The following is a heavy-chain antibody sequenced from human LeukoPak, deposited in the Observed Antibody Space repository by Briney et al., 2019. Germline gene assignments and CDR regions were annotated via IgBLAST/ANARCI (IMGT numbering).Heavy chain of an antibody. D-gene: IGHD6-19*01. CDR3: AKGRIAVVPYYGMDV. CDR2: TSYDGSNK. V-gene: IGHV3-30-3*01. J-gene: IGHJ6*02. CDR1: GFTFSSYA. Sequence: GGSLRLSCAASGFTFSSYAIHWVRQAPGKGLEWVAVTSYDGSNKYYADSVQGRFTISRDNSNNTVDLQMNSLRAEDTAIYYCAKGRIAVVPYYGMDVWGRGTTVSVSS.